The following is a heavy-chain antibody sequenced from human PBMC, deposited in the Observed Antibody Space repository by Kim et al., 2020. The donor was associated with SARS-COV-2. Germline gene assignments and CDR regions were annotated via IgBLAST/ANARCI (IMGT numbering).Heavy chain of an antibody. D-gene: IGHD2-21*02. CDR3: ASSGGGDAPPAPGAVIDY. V-gene: IGHV1-69*13. J-gene: IGHJ4*02. Sequence: SVKVSCKASGGTFSSYAISWVRQAPGQGLEWMGGIIPIFGTANYAQKFQGRVTITADESTSTAYMELSSLRSEDTAVYYCASSGGGDAPPAPGAVIDYWGQGTLVTVSS. CDR1: GGTFSSYA. CDR2: IIPIFGTA.